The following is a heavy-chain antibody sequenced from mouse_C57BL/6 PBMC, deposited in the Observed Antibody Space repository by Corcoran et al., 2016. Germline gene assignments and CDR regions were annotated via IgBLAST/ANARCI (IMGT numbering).Heavy chain of an antibody. D-gene: IGHD1-1*01. V-gene: IGHV1-26*01. Sequence: EVQLQQSGPELVKPGASVKISCKASGYTFTDYYMNWVKQSHGKSLEWIGDINPNHGGTSYNQKFKGKATLTVDKSSSTAYMELRSLTSEDSAVYYCARRAGSSYFDVWGTGTTVTVSS. J-gene: IGHJ1*03. CDR3: ARRAGSSYFDV. CDR1: GYTFTDYY. CDR2: INPNHGGT.